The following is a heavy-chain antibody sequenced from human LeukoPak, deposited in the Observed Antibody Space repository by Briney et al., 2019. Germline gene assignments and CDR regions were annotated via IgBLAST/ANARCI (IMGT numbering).Heavy chain of an antibody. CDR3: ARGGSSGYTLDY. V-gene: IGHV4-30-2*01. D-gene: IGHD3-22*01. J-gene: IGHJ4*02. Sequence: SETLSLTCAVSGGSISSGGYSWSWIRQPPGKGLEWIGYIYHSGSTYYNPSLKSRVTISVDRSKNQFFLKLSSVTAADTAVYYCARGGSSGYTLDYWGQGTLVTVSS. CDR1: GGSISSGGYS. CDR2: IYHSGST.